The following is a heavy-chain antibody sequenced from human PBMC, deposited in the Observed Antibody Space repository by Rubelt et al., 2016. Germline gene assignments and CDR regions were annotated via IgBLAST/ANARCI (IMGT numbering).Heavy chain of an antibody. CDR1: GGSFSGYY. CDR3: ARESSGSDY. V-gene: IGHV4-34*01. J-gene: IGHJ4*02. D-gene: IGHD6-19*01. CDR2: INHSGST. Sequence: QVQLQQWGAGLLKPSETLSLTCAVYGGSFSGYYWSWIRQPPGKGLEWIGKINHSGSTNYNPSLKCRVTISVDTSKNQFSLKLSSVTAADTAVYYCARESSGSDYWGQGTLVTVSS.